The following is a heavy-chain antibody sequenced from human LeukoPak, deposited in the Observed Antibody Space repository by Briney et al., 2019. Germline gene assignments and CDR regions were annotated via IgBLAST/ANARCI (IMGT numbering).Heavy chain of an antibody. D-gene: IGHD3-22*01. V-gene: IGHV3-23*01. CDR1: GFTFSSYA. Sequence: PGGSLRLSCAASGFTFSSYAMSWVRQAPGKGLEWVSAISGSGGSTYYADSVKGRFTISRDNSKNTLYLQMNSLRAEDTAVYYCAAYYYDSSGNDYWGQGTLVTVSS. CDR3: AAYYYDSSGNDY. J-gene: IGHJ4*02. CDR2: ISGSGGST.